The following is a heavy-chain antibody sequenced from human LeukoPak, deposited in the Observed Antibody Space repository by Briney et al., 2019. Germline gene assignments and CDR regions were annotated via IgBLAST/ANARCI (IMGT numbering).Heavy chain of an antibody. Sequence: ASVKVSCKTSGYMFRNYGITWVRQAPGQGLEWMGWISTFNGHTKYTQSLRDRVTMTTDTSTSTIYMELRSLRSDDTAVNYCAKGRVIYYDTTGYRPDDSFDIWGQGTMVTVSS. CDR1: GYMFRNYG. CDR2: ISTFNGHT. D-gene: IGHD3-22*01. V-gene: IGHV1-18*01. J-gene: IGHJ3*02. CDR3: AKGRVIYYDTTGYRPDDSFDI.